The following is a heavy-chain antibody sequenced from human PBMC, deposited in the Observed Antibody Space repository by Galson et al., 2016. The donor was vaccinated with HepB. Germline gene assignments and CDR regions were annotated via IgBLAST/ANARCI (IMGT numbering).Heavy chain of an antibody. CDR1: GFIFSSYA. V-gene: IGHV3-23*01. J-gene: IGHJ4*02. CDR3: AKDWGVATTTHFDY. Sequence: SLRLSCAASGFIFSSYAMSWVRQAAGKGLEWVSGLSGSDGSTYYADSVKGRFTTSRDNSKNTLYLQMNSLRAEDTAVYHCAKDWGVATTTHFDYWGQGILVIVSS. CDR2: LSGSDGST. D-gene: IGHD5-12*01.